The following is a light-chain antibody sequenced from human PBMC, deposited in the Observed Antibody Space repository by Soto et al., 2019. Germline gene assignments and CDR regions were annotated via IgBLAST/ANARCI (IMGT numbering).Light chain of an antibody. CDR3: QQHHNWPST. J-gene: IGKJ1*01. V-gene: IGKV3-15*01. Sequence: EIVMTQSPASLAVSGGERAALCCRASQSVTNNLAWYRQKPGQAPRLLIYGASSRATGIPARFSGSGSGTEFTLTISGLQSEDSAVYYCQQHHNWPSTFGQGTKVDIK. CDR1: QSVTNN. CDR2: GAS.